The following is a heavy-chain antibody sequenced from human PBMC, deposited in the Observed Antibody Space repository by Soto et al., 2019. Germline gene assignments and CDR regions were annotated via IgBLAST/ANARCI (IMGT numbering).Heavy chain of an antibody. J-gene: IGHJ4*02. CDR1: GGSFIGYY. V-gene: IGHV4-34*01. D-gene: IGHD3-22*01. CDR2: INHSGST. CDR3: ARGGSSGYVN. Sequence: HVQQQRWGVGLLKPPESLSLTCAVYGGSFIGYYSSWIRQPTGKGLEWIGEINHSGSTNYNPSLNSRVTISVDTSKNQFSLKLSSVTAADTAVYYCARGGSSGYVNWGQGTLVTVSS.